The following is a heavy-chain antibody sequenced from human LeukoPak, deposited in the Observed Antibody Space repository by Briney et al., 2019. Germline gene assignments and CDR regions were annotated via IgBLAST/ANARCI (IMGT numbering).Heavy chain of an antibody. CDR3: ARGRDFAWIQLWSRGYFDY. CDR2: ISDTGDST. Sequence: PGGSLRLSCAASGFTFGIDAMSWVRQAPGRGLEWVSTISDTGDSTHYADSVKGRFTISRDNSKNSLYLQMNTLRAEDTAIYYCARGRDFAWIQLWSRGYFDYWGQGTLVTVSS. CDR1: GFTFGIDA. J-gene: IGHJ4*02. V-gene: IGHV3-23*01. D-gene: IGHD5-18*01.